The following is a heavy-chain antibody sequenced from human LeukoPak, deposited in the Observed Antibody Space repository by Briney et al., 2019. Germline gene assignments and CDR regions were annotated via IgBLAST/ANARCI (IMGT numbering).Heavy chain of an antibody. CDR1: GGSFSGYY. Sequence: SETLSLTCAVYGGSFSGYYWSWIRQPPGKGLEWIVEINHSGSTNYNPSLKSRVTISVDTSKNQFSLKLSSLTAADTAVYYCARGGYNRLLDYWGQGTLVTVSS. CDR2: INHSGST. CDR3: ARGGYNRLLDY. J-gene: IGHJ4*02. D-gene: IGHD1-1*01. V-gene: IGHV4-34*01.